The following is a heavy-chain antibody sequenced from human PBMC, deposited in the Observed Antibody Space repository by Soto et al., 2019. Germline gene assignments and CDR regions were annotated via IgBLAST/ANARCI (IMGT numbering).Heavy chain of an antibody. J-gene: IGHJ6*02. Sequence: SETLSLTCTVSGGSISSYYWSWIRQPPGKGLEWIGYIYYSGSTNYNPSLKSRVTISVDTSKNQFSLKLSSVTAADTAVYYCARVGSDSSGYAYYYYRMAVRGQATTVTVSS. CDR2: IYYSGST. V-gene: IGHV4-59*01. D-gene: IGHD3-22*01. CDR1: GGSISSYY. CDR3: ARVGSDSSGYAYYYYRMAV.